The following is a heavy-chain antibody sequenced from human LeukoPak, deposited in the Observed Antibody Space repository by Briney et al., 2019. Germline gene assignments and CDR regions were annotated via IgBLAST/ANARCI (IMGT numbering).Heavy chain of an antibody. CDR3: AKAVWFGELFGPVDY. V-gene: IGHV3-23*01. CDR2: ISGSGGST. D-gene: IGHD3-10*01. CDR1: GFTFSSYA. Sequence: GGSLRLSCAASGFTFSSYAMSWARQAPGKGLEWVSAISGSGGSTYYADSVKGRFTISRDNSKNTLYLQMNSLRAEDTAVYYCAKAVWFGELFGPVDYWGQGTLVTVSS. J-gene: IGHJ4*02.